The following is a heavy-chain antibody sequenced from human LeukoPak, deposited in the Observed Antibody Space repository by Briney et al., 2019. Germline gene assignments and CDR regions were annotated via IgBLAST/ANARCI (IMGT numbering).Heavy chain of an antibody. D-gene: IGHD1-26*01. CDR3: AKDPRGGYSGSWYFDY. V-gene: IGHV3-23*01. J-gene: IGHJ4*02. CDR1: GFTFNNFV. Sequence: GGSLRLSCTASGFTFNNFVMSWVRQAPEKGLEWVSAISGGGDPTYYADSVKGRFTISRDNSKNTLYLQMNSLRAEDTAVYYCAKDPRGGYSGSWYFDYWGQGTLVTVSS. CDR2: ISGGGDPT.